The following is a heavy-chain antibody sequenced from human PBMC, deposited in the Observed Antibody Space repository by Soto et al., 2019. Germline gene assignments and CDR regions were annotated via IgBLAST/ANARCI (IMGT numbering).Heavy chain of an antibody. CDR2: IIPIFGTA. V-gene: IGHV1-69*13. CDR3: ARVKVYCSGGSCYSAEYFQH. J-gene: IGHJ1*01. CDR1: GGTFSSYA. D-gene: IGHD2-15*01. Sequence: GASVKVSCTASGGTFSSYAIIWVRHAPGQGLEWMGGIIPIFGTANYAQKFQGRVTITADESTSTAYMELSSLRSDDTAVYYCARVKVYCSGGSCYSAEYFQHWGQGTLVTVSS.